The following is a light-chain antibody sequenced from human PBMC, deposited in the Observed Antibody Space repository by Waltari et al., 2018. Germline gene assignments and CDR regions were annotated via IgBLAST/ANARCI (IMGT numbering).Light chain of an antibody. CDR1: SSDVGGYNY. CDR3: SSYTSSSTRVV. Sequence: QSALTQPASVSGSPGQSIIISCTGTSSDVGGYNYVSWYQQHPGKAPKLIIYDVSDRPSGVSNRFSGSKSGNTASLTISGLQAEDETDYYCSSYTSSSTRVVFGGGTKLTVL. J-gene: IGLJ2*01. CDR2: DVS. V-gene: IGLV2-14*03.